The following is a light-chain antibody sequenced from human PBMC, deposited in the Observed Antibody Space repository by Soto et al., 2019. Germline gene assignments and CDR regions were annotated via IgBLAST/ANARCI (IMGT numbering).Light chain of an antibody. Sequence: DIQMTQSPSTLSASVGDRVTLTCRASQSISSWLAWYQQKPGKAPKLLIYDASSLESGVPSRFSGSGSGTEFTLTISSLQPEDVASYYCQQYNSYSYWTFGQGTKVEIK. J-gene: IGKJ1*01. CDR2: DAS. CDR1: QSISSW. V-gene: IGKV1-5*01. CDR3: QQYNSYSYWT.